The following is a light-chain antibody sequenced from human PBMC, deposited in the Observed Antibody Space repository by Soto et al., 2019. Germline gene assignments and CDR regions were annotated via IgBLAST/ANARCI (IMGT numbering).Light chain of an antibody. CDR2: KAS. Sequence: DIQMTQSPSTLPASVGDRVTITCRASQNINNWLAWYQQKPGKGPSLLIYKASNLESGVSSRFSGSGSGTEFTLTISSLQPDDMGTYYCQQNNRYPWTFGQGTKVEIK. J-gene: IGKJ1*01. CDR1: QNINNW. CDR3: QQNNRYPWT. V-gene: IGKV1-5*03.